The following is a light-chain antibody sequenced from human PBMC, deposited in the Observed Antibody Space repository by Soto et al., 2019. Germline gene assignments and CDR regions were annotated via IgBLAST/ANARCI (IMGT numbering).Light chain of an antibody. CDR1: SSNIGSNY. V-gene: IGLV1-47*01. CDR3: AAWDDSLSGACV. CDR2: RNN. J-gene: IGLJ3*02. Sequence: QAVVTQPPSASGTPGQRVTISCSGSSSNIGSNYVYWYQQLPGTAPKLLIYRNNQRPSGVPDRFSGSKSGTSASLAISGLRSEDEADYYCAAWDDSLSGACVFGGGTKLTVL.